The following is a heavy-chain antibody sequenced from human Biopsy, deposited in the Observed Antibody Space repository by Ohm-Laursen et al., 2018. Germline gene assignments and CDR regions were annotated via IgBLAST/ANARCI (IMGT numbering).Heavy chain of an antibody. CDR3: ARDTKWLASGPIDY. CDR1: GGPFNNHA. D-gene: IGHD3-22*01. Sequence: SSVKVSCKASGGPFNNHAFSWVRQAPGQGLEWLGRIVPILGTVNYAQRFQGRVALTADKSTGTAYMDLSSLRSEDSAVYYCARDTKWLASGPIDYWGQGVLVTVSS. V-gene: IGHV1-69*04. J-gene: IGHJ4*02. CDR2: IVPILGTV.